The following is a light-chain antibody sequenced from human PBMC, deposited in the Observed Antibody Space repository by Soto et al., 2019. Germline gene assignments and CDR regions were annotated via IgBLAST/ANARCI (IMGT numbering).Light chain of an antibody. Sequence: EIVLTQSPATLSLPPGERATLSCRASRSVSSYLAWYQQKAGQAPRLLIYEASNRATGIPARFSGRGSGTDFTLTISSLKPEDFAVYYCQQRSYWLWTFGQGTKVEIK. CDR3: QQRSYWLWT. CDR1: RSVSSY. V-gene: IGKV3-11*01. CDR2: EAS. J-gene: IGKJ1*01.